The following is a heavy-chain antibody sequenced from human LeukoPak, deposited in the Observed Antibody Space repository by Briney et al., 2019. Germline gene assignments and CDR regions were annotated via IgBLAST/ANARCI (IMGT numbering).Heavy chain of an antibody. D-gene: IGHD5-18*01. Sequence: GGSLRLSCAASGFTFSSYAMSWVRQAPGKGLEWVSGISGSGGTYYADSVKGRFTISRDNSKNTLYLQMNSLRAEDTAVYYCARSYGRTWGQGTLVTVSS. CDR1: GFTFSSYA. CDR3: ARSYGRT. CDR2: ISGSGGT. J-gene: IGHJ5*02. V-gene: IGHV3-23*01.